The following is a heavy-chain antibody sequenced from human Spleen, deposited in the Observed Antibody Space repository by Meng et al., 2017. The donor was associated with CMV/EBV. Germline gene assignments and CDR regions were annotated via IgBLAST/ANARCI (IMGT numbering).Heavy chain of an antibody. CDR3: ARALHDMDV. CDR2: INQSGST. CDR1: NGSFSGYY. J-gene: IGHJ6*02. Sequence: SETLSLTCTVHNGSFSGYYWSWIRQPPGKGLEWIGEINQSGSTNYNPSLKSRVTISVDTSKNQFSLKLSSVTAADTAVYYCARALHDMDVWGQGTTVTVSS. V-gene: IGHV4-34*01.